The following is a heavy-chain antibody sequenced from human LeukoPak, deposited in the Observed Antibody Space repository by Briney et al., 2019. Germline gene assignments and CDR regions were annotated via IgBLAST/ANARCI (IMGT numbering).Heavy chain of an antibody. CDR1: GFTFSNYG. V-gene: IGHV3-30*02. CDR2: IRYDGSNT. J-gene: IGHJ4*02. CDR3: AREAKYNYGSVDY. Sequence: GGSLRLSCAASGFTFSNYGMHWVRQAPGKGLEWVTFIRYDGSNTYYADSVKGRFTISRDNAKNSLYLQMNSLGAEDTALYYCAREAKYNYGSVDYWGQGTLVTVSS. D-gene: IGHD5-18*01.